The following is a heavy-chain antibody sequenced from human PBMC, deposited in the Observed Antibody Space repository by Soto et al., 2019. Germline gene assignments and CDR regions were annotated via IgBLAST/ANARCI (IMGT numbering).Heavy chain of an antibody. J-gene: IGHJ5*02. CDR1: GYTFTGYA. D-gene: IGHD6-19*01. V-gene: IGHV1-3*01. CDR2: INAGNGNT. CDR3: ARGVAGPLHWFDP. Sequence: ASVKGACKGSGYTFTGYAVHCVRQAPGQRLEWMGWINAGNGNTKYSQKFQGRVTITRDTSASTAYMELSSLRSEDTAVYYCARGVAGPLHWFDPWGQGTLVTVSS.